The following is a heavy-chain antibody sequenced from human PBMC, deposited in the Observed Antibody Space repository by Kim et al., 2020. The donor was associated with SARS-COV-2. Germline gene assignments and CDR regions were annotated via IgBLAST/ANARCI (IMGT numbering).Heavy chain of an antibody. J-gene: IGHJ6*02. V-gene: IGHV3-30-3*01. CDR2: ISYDGSNK. Sequence: GGSLRLSCAASGFTFSSYAMHWVRQAPGKGLEWVAVISYDGSNKYYADSVKGRFTISRDNSNNTLYLQMNSLRAEDTAVYYCARDGNGDSGYDYDYGMDVWVQGTTVTVSS. CDR1: GFTFSSYA. CDR3: ARDGNGDSGYDYDYGMDV. D-gene: IGHD5-12*01.